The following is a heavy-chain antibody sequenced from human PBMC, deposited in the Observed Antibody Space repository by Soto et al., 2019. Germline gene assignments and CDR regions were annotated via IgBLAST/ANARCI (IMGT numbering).Heavy chain of an antibody. V-gene: IGHV1-18*01. D-gene: IGHD2-21*01. CDR1: GYTFTSYG. CDR2: ISAYNGNT. Sequence: ASVKVSCKASGYTFTSYGISWVRQAPGQGLEWMGWISAYNGNTNYAQKLQGRVTMTTDTSTSTAYMEMRSLRSDDTAVYYCASAVERAADHHDWFAFWGKGTLVTVSS. J-gene: IGHJ5*01. CDR3: ASAVERAADHHDWFAF.